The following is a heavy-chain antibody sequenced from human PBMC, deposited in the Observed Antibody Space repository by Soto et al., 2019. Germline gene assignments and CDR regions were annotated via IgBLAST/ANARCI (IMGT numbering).Heavy chain of an antibody. CDR2: IYHSGST. CDR3: ARIDSGYSSSWSDGEHGMDV. CDR1: GGSISSSNW. J-gene: IGHJ6*02. Sequence: QVQLQESGPGLVKPSGTLSLTCAVSGGSISSSNWWSWVRQPPGKGLEWIGEIYHSGSTNYNPSRKSRVTISVDKSKNQFSLKLSSVTAADTAVYYCARIDSGYSSSWSDGEHGMDVWGQGTTVTVSS. D-gene: IGHD6-13*01. V-gene: IGHV4-4*02.